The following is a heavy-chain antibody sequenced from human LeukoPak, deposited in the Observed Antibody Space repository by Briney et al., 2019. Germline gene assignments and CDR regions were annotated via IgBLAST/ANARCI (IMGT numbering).Heavy chain of an antibody. Sequence: PGESLRLSCAASGFTFRYYGLHWVRQAPGKGLEWVSVISHDGLYKNYADSVKGRFTISRDNAKNSLYLQMNSLRAEDTAVYYCAELGITMIGGVWGKGTTVTISS. CDR2: ISHDGLYK. CDR3: AELGITMIGGV. CDR1: GFTFRYYG. J-gene: IGHJ6*04. D-gene: IGHD3-10*02. V-gene: IGHV3-30*04.